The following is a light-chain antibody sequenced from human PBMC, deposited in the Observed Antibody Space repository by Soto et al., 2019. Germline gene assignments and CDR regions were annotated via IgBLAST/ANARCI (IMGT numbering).Light chain of an antibody. J-gene: IGKJ3*01. CDR2: AAS. V-gene: IGKV1-9*01. CDR3: QHLDSYPLT. CDR1: QGISSY. Sequence: IQLTQSPSSLSASVGDRVTVTCRASQGISSYLAWYQQKPGKAPKLLIYAASTLQSGVPSRFSGSGSGTDFTLTISSLQSEDSATYYCQHLDSYPLTFGPGTKVDIK.